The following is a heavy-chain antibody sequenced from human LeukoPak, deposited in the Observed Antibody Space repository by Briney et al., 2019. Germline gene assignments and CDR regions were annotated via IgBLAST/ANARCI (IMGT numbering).Heavy chain of an antibody. J-gene: IGHJ6*03. CDR1: GYTVTSYG. D-gene: IGHD3-9*01. CDR3: ARGLSSSPLRYFDWYHMDV. Sequence: ASVKVSCKASGYTVTSYGISWGRQAPGQGREGRGWISAYNGKTNYAQKLQGRVTMTTDTSTSTAYMELRSLRSDDTAVYYCARGLSSSPLRYFDWYHMDVWGKGTTVTVSS. V-gene: IGHV1-18*01. CDR2: ISAYNGKT.